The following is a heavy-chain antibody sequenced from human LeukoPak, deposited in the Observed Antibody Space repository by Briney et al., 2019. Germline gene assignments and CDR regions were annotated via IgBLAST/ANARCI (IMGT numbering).Heavy chain of an antibody. J-gene: IGHJ5*02. CDR2: ISRSGST. D-gene: IGHD5-18*01. V-gene: IGHV4-34*01. CDR3: ARDGYSFGRGFDP. Sequence: SETLSLTCSVYGGSFSGYYWIWIRQSPEMGLQWIGEISRSGSTNYNPSLKSRLTMSVDTSKNQFSLKLSSVTAADTAVYYCARDGYSFGRGFDPWVRETWSPSPQ. CDR1: GGSFSGYY.